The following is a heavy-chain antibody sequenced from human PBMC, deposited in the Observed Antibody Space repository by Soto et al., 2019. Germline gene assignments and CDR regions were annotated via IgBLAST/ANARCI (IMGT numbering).Heavy chain of an antibody. CDR3: ARGLRYYDFWSGYYSYYYGMDV. V-gene: IGHV4-34*01. CDR2: INQSGST. CDR1: GGSFSGYY. J-gene: IGHJ6*02. D-gene: IGHD3-3*01. Sequence: PSETLSLTCAVYGGSFSGYYWSWIRQPTGKGLEWIGEINQSGSTNYNPSLKSRVTISVDTSKNQFSLKLSSVTAADTAVYYCARGLRYYDFWSGYYSYYYGMDVWGQGTTVTV.